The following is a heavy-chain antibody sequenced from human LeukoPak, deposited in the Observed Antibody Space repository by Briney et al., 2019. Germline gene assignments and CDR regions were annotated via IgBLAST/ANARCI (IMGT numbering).Heavy chain of an antibody. J-gene: IGHJ5*02. Sequence: SETLSLTCTVSGGSICSYYWSWIRQPAGKGLEWIGRIYTTGSTDYNSSLKSRVTISVDTSKKQFSLKLTSVTAADSAVYYCARDLPSYYFGSGNTFDTWGQGTLVTVSS. CDR2: IYTTGST. V-gene: IGHV4-4*07. CDR3: ARDLPSYYFGSGNTFDT. D-gene: IGHD3-10*01. CDR1: GGSICSYY.